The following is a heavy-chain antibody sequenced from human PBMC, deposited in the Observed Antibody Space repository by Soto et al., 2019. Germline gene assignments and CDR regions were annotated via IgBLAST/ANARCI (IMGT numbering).Heavy chain of an antibody. J-gene: IGHJ4*02. V-gene: IGHV3-30-3*01. CDR3: ARDKIKGAPDYLDS. CDR1: GFTFSANA. CDR2: IAYDGTIK. Sequence: QEQLVESGGDVVQPGRSLTLSCAGSGFTFSANAMHWVRQAPGKGLEWVAVIAYDGTIKIYRDSVKGRFTISRDDSKSTLYLQMNSLRPEDTAVYYCARDKIKGAPDYLDSWGQGTLVTVSS. D-gene: IGHD1-26*01.